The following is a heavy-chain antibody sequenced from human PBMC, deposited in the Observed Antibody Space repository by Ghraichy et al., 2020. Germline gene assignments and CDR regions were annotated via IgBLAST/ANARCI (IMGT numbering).Heavy chain of an antibody. CDR2: IYYSGST. CDR1: GGSISSGGYY. V-gene: IGHV4-31*03. CDR3: AREELGIGGYFDY. J-gene: IGHJ4*02. Sequence: SQTLSLTCTVSGGSISSGGYYWSWIRQHPGKGLEWIGYIYYSGSTYYNPSLKSRVTISVDTSKNQFSLKLSSVTAADTAVYYCAREELGIGGYFDYWGQGTLVTVSS. D-gene: IGHD7-27*01.